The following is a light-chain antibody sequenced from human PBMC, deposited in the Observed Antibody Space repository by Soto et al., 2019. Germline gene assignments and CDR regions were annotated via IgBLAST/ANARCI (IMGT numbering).Light chain of an antibody. V-gene: IGKV3-20*01. CDR3: HHYET. J-gene: IGKJ1*01. CDR1: QSVRSN. CDR2: GES. Sequence: EIVLTQSPATLSVSPGERATLSCRASQSVRSNLAWYQQKPGRAPRLLIYGESRRVTGIRDRFSGSGSGTDFTLTISRLEPEDYAVYYCHHYETFGQGTKVDIK.